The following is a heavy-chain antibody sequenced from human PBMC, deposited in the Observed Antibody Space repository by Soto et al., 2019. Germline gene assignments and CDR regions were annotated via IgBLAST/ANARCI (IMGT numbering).Heavy chain of an antibody. CDR3: VKDEGIEAMDV. J-gene: IGHJ6*02. CDR1: GFTFSRNT. D-gene: IGHD3-3*02. V-gene: IGHV3-21*01. CDR2: ITSSGSYV. Sequence: PEGSLRLSCVTSGFTFSRNTMNWVRQAPGKGLEWVASITSSGSYVYYADSVKGRFSASRDNAKNSLSPQMDSLRPDDTAIYFCVKDEGIEAMDVWGQGTTVTVSS.